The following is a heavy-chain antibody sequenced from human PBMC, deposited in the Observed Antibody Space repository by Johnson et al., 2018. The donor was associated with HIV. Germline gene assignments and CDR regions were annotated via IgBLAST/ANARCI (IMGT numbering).Heavy chain of an antibody. V-gene: IGHV3-66*01. CDR3: ARGGGSSVAFDI. Sequence: VQLVESGGALVQPGGSLRVSCLASGFVFSDSHMSWIRQAPGKGLEWVSVIYSGGSTYYADSVKGRFTISRDNSKNTLYLQMNSLRAEDTAVYYCARGGGSSVAFDIWGQGTMVTVSS. CDR1: GFVFSDSH. J-gene: IGHJ3*02. CDR2: IYSGGST. D-gene: IGHD1-26*01.